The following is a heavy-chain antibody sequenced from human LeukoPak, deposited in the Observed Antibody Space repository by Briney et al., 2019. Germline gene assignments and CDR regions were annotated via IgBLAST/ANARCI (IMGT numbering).Heavy chain of an antibody. Sequence: GGSLRLSCAASGFTFSSYAMSWVRQAPGKGLEWVSAISGSGGSTYYADSVKGRFTISRDNSKNALYLQMNSLRAEDTAVYYCAKDRRYYDSSGYFDYWGQGTLVTVSS. D-gene: IGHD3-22*01. CDR1: GFTFSSYA. CDR3: AKDRRYYDSSGYFDY. CDR2: ISGSGGST. J-gene: IGHJ4*02. V-gene: IGHV3-23*01.